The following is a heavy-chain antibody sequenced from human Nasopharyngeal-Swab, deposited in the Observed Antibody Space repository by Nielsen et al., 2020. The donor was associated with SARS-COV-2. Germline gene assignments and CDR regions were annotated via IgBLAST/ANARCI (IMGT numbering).Heavy chain of an antibody. Sequence: SVKVSCKASGGTFSSYAISWVRQAPGQGLEWMGGIIPIFGTANYAQKFQGRVTITADESTSTAYMELSSLRSEDTAVYYCARGYCSSTSCYAARHFDYWGQGTLVTVSS. J-gene: IGHJ4*02. D-gene: IGHD2-2*01. V-gene: IGHV1-69*13. CDR1: GGTFSSYA. CDR2: IIPIFGTA. CDR3: ARGYCSSTSCYAARHFDY.